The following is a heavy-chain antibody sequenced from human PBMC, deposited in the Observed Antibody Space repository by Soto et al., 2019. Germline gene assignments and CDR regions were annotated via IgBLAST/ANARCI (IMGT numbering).Heavy chain of an antibody. CDR3: ARTFRPRLLHFDY. J-gene: IGHJ4*02. V-gene: IGHV4-61*08. CDR2: IYYSGST. CDR1: GGSISSGGYY. Sequence: PSETLSLTCAVSGGSISSGGYYWSWIRQPPGKGLEWIGYIYYSGSTNYNPSLKSRVTISVDTSKNQFSLKLSSVTAADTAVYYCARTFRPRLLHFDYWGQGTLVTVSS. D-gene: IGHD3-22*01.